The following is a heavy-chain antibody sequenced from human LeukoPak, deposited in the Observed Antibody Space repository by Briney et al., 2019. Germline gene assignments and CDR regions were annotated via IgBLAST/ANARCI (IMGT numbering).Heavy chain of an antibody. Sequence: GGSLRLSCAASGFTFRNYWMHWVRQAPGKGLMWVSRINTDGSSTTYADSVKGRFTISRDNTKNTLYLQMNSLRAEDTAVYYCGRGFAVVPAGIPDYWGKGTLVTVSS. CDR1: GFTFRNYW. CDR2: INTDGSST. J-gene: IGHJ4*02. D-gene: IGHD2-2*01. V-gene: IGHV3-74*01. CDR3: GRGFAVVPAGIPDY.